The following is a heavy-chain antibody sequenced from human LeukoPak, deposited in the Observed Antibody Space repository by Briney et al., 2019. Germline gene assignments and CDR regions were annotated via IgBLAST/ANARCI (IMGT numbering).Heavy chain of an antibody. CDR2: IYSGGNT. V-gene: IGHV3-53*01. Sequence: PGGSLRLSCAASGFTVSSSYMSWVRQAPGKGLEWVSVIYSGGNTYYADSVKGRFAISRDNSKNTLYLQMNSLRAEDTAVYFCARVRWSDGDYSGGQGTLVTVSS. CDR1: GFTVSSSY. J-gene: IGHJ4*02. D-gene: IGHD4-17*01. CDR3: ARVRWSDGDYS.